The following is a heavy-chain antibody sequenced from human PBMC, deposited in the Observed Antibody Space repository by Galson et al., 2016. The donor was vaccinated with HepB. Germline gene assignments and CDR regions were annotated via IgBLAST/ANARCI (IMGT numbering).Heavy chain of an antibody. D-gene: IGHD4-11*01. CDR2: MTPNSGKT. CDR1: GYTFTSYD. Sequence: SVKVSCKASGYTFTSYDINWVRQATGQGLEWMGWMTPNSGKTGYAQKFQGRVTMTRNTSISTAYMEVSSLRSEDTAVYYCARGHFRSNYGYYYHGMDVWGQGTTVTVSS. CDR3: ARGHFRSNYGYYYHGMDV. V-gene: IGHV1-8*01. J-gene: IGHJ6*02.